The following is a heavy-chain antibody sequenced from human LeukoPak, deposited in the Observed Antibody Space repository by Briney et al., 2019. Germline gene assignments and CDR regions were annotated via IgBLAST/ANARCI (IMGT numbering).Heavy chain of an antibody. J-gene: IGHJ6*02. CDR3: ARGKSKRLHV. CDR2: TYYRSKWYN. V-gene: IGHV6-1*01. Sequence: SQTLSLTCAISGDSVSSKSGTWNWIRQSPSRGLEWLGRTYYRSKWYNDYAVSVQSRITINPDTSKNHFSLQLSSVTPEDTAVYFCARGKSKRLHVWGQGTTVTVSS. D-gene: IGHD2-15*01. CDR1: GDSVSSKSGT.